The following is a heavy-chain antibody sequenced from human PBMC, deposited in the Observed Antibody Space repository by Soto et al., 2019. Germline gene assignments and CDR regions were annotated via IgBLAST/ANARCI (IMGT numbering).Heavy chain of an antibody. J-gene: IGHJ6*02. CDR3: AGDTAMVTGEDYYGMDV. CDR2: IIPIFGTA. CDR1: GGTFSSYA. D-gene: IGHD5-18*01. V-gene: IGHV1-69*01. Sequence: QVQLVQSGAEVKKPGSSVKVSCKASGGTFSSYAISWVRQAPGQGLEWMGGIIPIFGTANYAQKFQGRVTITAEESTSTAYMELSSLRSEDTAVYYCAGDTAMVTGEDYYGMDVWGQGTTVTVSS.